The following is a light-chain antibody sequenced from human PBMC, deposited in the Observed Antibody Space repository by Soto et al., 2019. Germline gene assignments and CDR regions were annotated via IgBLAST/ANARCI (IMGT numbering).Light chain of an antibody. Sequence: DIQMTQSPSSLSASVGDRVTITCQASQDISNYLNWYQQKPGKAPKLLIYDASNLETGVPSRFSGSGSGTDFTFTISSLQPEDIATYYCQQIQRITFGQGTRLEIK. CDR1: QDISNY. CDR2: DAS. J-gene: IGKJ5*01. V-gene: IGKV1-33*01. CDR3: QQIQRIT.